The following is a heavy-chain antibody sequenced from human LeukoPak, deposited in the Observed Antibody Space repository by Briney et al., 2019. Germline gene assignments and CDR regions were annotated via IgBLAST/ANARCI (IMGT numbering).Heavy chain of an antibody. D-gene: IGHD3-22*01. V-gene: IGHV3-9*01. Sequence: GRSLRLSCAASGFTFDDYAMHWVRQAPGKGLEWVSGISWNSGSIGYADSVKGRFTIPRDNGKNSLYLQMNSLRAEDTALYYCAKDKTPYYDSSGYPDYWGQGTLVTVPS. CDR2: ISWNSGSI. CDR3: AKDKTPYYDSSGYPDY. CDR1: GFTFDDYA. J-gene: IGHJ4*02.